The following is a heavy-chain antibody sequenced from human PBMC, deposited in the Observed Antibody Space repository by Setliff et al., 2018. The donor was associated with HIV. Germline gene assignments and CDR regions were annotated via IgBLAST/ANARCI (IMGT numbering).Heavy chain of an antibody. Sequence: LRLSCAGSGFTVSSSYMTWVRQAPGKGLEWVSVIYSDGNTFYADSLKGRFTISRDNSKSTLYLQMNSLRAEDTAIYYCAKLKEKWLSPILQNFFDPWGQGT. CDR2: IYSDGNT. D-gene: IGHD3-22*01. CDR1: GFTVSSSY. CDR3: AKLKEKWLSPILQNFFDP. J-gene: IGHJ5*02. V-gene: IGHV3-53*01.